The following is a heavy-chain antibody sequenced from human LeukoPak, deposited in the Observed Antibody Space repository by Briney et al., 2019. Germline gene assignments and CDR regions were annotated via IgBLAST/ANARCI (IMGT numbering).Heavy chain of an antibody. CDR1: GFTFSSYG. J-gene: IGHJ4*02. V-gene: IGHV3-30*02. D-gene: IGHD6-13*01. CDR3: AKDLEAGYSSSWISRDFDY. CDR2: TRYDEDNK. Sequence: PGGSLRLSCAASGFTFSSYGMNWVRQAPGKGLEWVAFTRYDEDNKYYADSVKGRFTISRDNSKNTLYLQMNSLRAEDTAVYYCAKDLEAGYSSSWISRDFDYWGQGTLVTVSS.